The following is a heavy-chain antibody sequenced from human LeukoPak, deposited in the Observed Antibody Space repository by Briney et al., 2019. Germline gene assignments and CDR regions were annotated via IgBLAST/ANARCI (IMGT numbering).Heavy chain of an antibody. CDR1: GFTLSSSE. J-gene: IGHJ4*02. CDR2: ISSSSSTT. V-gene: IGHV3-48*03. D-gene: IGHD2-21*01. CDR3: LRGDVRDY. Sequence: GGSLRLSCAASGFTLSSSEINWVRQAPGKGLEWVPSISSSSSTTHYADSVEGRFTISRDNAKNSLYLQMNSLRAEDTAVYYCLRGDVRDYWGQGTLVTVSS.